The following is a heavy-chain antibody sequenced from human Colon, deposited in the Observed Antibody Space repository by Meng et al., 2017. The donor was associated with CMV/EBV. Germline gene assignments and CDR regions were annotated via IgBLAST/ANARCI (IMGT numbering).Heavy chain of an antibody. CDR2: ISGYNGNT. CDR3: ARAPGIAAAGTRLDT. V-gene: IGHV1-18*01. J-gene: IGHJ5*02. CDR1: GYNFNIYG. D-gene: IGHD6-13*01. Sequence: ASVKVSCKASGYNFNIYGIVWVRQAPGQGLERMGWISGYNGNTNYAPKFQDRVTLTTDSSTSTAYMELRSLRSDDTAVYFCARAPGIAAAGTRLDTWGQGTLVTVSS.